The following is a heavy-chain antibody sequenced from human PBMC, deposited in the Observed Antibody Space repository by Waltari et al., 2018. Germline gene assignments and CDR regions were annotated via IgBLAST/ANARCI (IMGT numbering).Heavy chain of an antibody. V-gene: IGHV3-74*01. CDR2: IHRDGRST. J-gene: IGHJ4*02. D-gene: IGHD6-6*01. CDR1: GFTVSSNY. CDR3: ARDGLGSSHDY. Sequence: EVQLVESGGGLIQPGGSLRLSCAASGFTVSSNYMSWVRQAPGKGLVWVSRIHRDGRSTSYVDSVRGRFTVSRDNAKNTVYLQMNSLRADDTGVYFCARDGLGSSHDYWGQGTLVTVSS.